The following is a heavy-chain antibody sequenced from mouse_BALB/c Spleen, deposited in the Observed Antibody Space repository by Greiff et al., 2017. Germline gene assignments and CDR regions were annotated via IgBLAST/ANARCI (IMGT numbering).Heavy chain of an antibody. CDR3: ARVYYCNYDAMDY. D-gene: IGHD2-1*01. Sequence: QVQLQQPGAELVKPGASVKLSCKASGYTFTSYWMHWVKQRPGQGLEWIGEIDPSASYTNYNQKFKGKATLTVDKSSSTAYMQLSSLTSEDSAVYYCARVYYCNYDAMDYWGQGTSVTVSS. CDR1: GYTFTSYW. J-gene: IGHJ4*01. CDR2: IDPSASYT. V-gene: IGHV1-69*02.